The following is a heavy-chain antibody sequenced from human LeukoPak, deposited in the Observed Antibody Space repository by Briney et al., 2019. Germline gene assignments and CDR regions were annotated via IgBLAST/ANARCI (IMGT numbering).Heavy chain of an antibody. Sequence: PGGSLRLSCAASGFTFSSYWMSWVRQAPGKGLEWVANIKQDGSEKYYVDSVKGRFTISRDNAKNSLYLQMNSLRAEDTAVYYCAREASSWELGTSSDYWGQGTLVTVSS. CDR2: IKQDGSEK. V-gene: IGHV3-7*01. CDR3: AREASSWELGTSSDY. J-gene: IGHJ4*02. D-gene: IGHD1-26*01. CDR1: GFTFSSYW.